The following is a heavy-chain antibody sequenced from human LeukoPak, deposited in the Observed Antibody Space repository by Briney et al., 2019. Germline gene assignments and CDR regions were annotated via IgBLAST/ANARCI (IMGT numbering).Heavy chain of an antibody. CDR1: GYTFTGYY. CDR3: ARDRSLLWFGEFISWFDP. V-gene: IGHV1-2*02. CDR2: INPNSGGT. Sequence: ASLKESFQPSGYTFTGYYMHWVRQAPGQGLDWMGWINPNSGGTNYAQKFQGRVTMTRDTSISTAYMELSRLRSDDTAMYYCARDRSLLWFGEFISWFDPWGQGTLVTVSS. D-gene: IGHD3-10*01. J-gene: IGHJ5*02.